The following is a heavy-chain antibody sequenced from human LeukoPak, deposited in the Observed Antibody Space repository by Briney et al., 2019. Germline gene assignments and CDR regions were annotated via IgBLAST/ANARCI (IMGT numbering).Heavy chain of an antibody. Sequence: ASVKVSCKASGYTFTSNYMHWVRQAPGQGLEWMGIINPSSGSTSYAQKFLGRVTMIRDMSTSTVYMELSSLRSEDTAVYYCASGNWNDLNWFDPWGQGTLVTVSS. V-gene: IGHV1-46*01. D-gene: IGHD1-1*01. CDR1: GYTFTSNY. CDR3: ASGNWNDLNWFDP. J-gene: IGHJ5*02. CDR2: INPSSGST.